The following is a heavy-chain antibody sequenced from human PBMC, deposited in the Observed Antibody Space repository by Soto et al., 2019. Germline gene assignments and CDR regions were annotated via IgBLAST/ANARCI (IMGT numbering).Heavy chain of an antibody. Sequence: GGSLRLSCAASGFTFSSYAMSWVRQAPGKGLEWVSAISGSGGSTYYADSVKGRFTISRDNSKNTLYLQMNSLRAEDTAVYFCAKDLRGIRNYYYYGMDVWGQGTTVTVSS. CDR2: ISGSGGST. V-gene: IGHV3-23*01. CDR3: AKDLRGIRNYYYYGMDV. D-gene: IGHD3-16*01. CDR1: GFTFSSYA. J-gene: IGHJ6*02.